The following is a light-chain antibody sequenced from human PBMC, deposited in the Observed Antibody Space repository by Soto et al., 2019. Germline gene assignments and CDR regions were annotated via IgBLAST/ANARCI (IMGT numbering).Light chain of an antibody. CDR1: QSVSSNS. CDR2: GAS. CDR3: QQYGSSPLT. V-gene: IGKV3-20*01. J-gene: IGKJ4*01. Sequence: EIVLTQSPGTLSLSPGEGDTLSCRASQSVSSNSLAWYQQKPGQAPRLLIYGASTRATGIPDRFSGSGSGIDFTLTINRLEPEDFAVYYCQQYGSSPLTFGGGKKVEIK.